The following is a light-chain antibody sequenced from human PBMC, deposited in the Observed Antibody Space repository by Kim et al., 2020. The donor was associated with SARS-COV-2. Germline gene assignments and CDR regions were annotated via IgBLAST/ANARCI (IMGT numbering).Light chain of an antibody. Sequence: SYELTQPPSVSVSPGQTASITCSGDKLGDKYACWYQQKPGQSPVLVLYQDSKRPSGIPERFSGSNSGNTATLTISGTQAMDEADYYCQAWDSSTVVFDGG. V-gene: IGLV3-1*01. CDR2: QDS. CDR1: KLGDKY. J-gene: IGLJ2*01. CDR3: QAWDSSTVV.